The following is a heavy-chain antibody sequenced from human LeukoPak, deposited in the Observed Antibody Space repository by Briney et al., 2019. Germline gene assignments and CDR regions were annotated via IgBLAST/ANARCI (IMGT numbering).Heavy chain of an antibody. V-gene: IGHV4-39*01. D-gene: IGHD3-10*01. CDR2: IYYSGST. CDR1: GGSISSSSYY. CDR3: ARGHRSGSLGTDY. Sequence: SETLSLTCTVSGGSISSSSYYWGWIRQPPGKGLEWIGSIYYSGSTYYNPSLKSRVTISVDTSKNQFSLKLGSVTAADTAVYYCARGHRSGSLGTDYWGQGTLVTVSS. J-gene: IGHJ4*02.